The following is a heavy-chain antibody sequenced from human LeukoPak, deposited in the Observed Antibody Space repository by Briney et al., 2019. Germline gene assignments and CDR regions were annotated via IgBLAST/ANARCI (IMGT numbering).Heavy chain of an antibody. CDR2: IYYSGST. V-gene: IGHV4-59*08. CDR1: GGSISSYY. CDR3: ARHKGGSYRNLDY. J-gene: IGHJ4*02. D-gene: IGHD1-26*01. Sequence: SETLSLTCTVSGGSISSYYWSWVRQPPGKGLEWVGYIYYSGSTNYKPSLKSRVTISVDTSKNQFSLKLSSVTAADTAVYYCARHKGGSYRNLDYWGQGTLVTVSS.